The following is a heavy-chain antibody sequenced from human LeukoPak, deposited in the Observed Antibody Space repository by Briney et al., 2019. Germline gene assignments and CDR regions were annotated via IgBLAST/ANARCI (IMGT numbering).Heavy chain of an antibody. CDR2: ISGSGGST. Sequence: GGSPRLSCTASGITFSSYAMGWVRQAPGKGLEWVSGISGSGGSTYYADSVKGQFTISRDNSKNTLYLQMNSLRAEDTAVYYCAIDTKVVVVTAIRYWGQGTLVTVSS. J-gene: IGHJ4*02. V-gene: IGHV3-23*01. CDR1: GITFSSYA. CDR3: AIDTKVVVVTAIRY. D-gene: IGHD2-21*02.